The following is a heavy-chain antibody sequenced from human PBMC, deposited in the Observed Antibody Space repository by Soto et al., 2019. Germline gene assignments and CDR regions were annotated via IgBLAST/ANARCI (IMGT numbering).Heavy chain of an antibody. CDR3: AKHSDLSSFDP. CDR2: ISGGVGTT. Sequence: GGSLRLSCAASGFTFSDYYMSWIRQAPGKGLEWVSAISGGVGTTYYVDSVKGRFTISRDNSRNTLFLQMNSLRAEDTAIYYCAKHSDLSSFDPWGQGTLVTVSS. V-gene: IGHV3-23*01. D-gene: IGHD2-21*01. CDR1: GFTFSDYY. J-gene: IGHJ5*02.